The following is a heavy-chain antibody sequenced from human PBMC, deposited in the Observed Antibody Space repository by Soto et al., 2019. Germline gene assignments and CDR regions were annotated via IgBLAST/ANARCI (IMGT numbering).Heavy chain of an antibody. CDR1: GGSSSGYY. CDR3: ARGLGVRGVIVYYGMDV. Sequence: SDTLSLTCAVYGGSSSGYYWSWIRQPPGKGLEWIGEINHSGSTNYNPSLKSRVTISVDTSKNQFSLKLSSVTAADTAVYYCARGLGVRGVIVYYGMDVWGQGTTVTVSS. V-gene: IGHV4-34*01. CDR2: INHSGST. D-gene: IGHD3-10*01. J-gene: IGHJ6*02.